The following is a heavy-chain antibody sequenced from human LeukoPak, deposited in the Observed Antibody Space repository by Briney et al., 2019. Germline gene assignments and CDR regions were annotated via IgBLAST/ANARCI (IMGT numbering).Heavy chain of an antibody. J-gene: IGHJ4*02. Sequence: PSETLSLTCTVSGGSTSSYYWSWIRQPPGKGLEWIGYIYYSGSTNYNPSLKSRVTISVDTSKNQFSLKLSSVTAADTAVYYCARVRRDGYIQLDYWGQGTLVTVSS. CDR3: ARVRRDGYIQLDY. D-gene: IGHD5-24*01. CDR2: IYYSGST. V-gene: IGHV4-59*01. CDR1: GGSTSSYY.